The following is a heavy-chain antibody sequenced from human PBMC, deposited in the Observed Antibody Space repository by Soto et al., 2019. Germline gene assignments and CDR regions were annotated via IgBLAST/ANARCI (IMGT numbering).Heavy chain of an antibody. CDR2: IYYSGRT. J-gene: IGHJ4*02. Sequence: QVQLQESGPRLVKPSETLSLTCTVSGDSISSYYWTWIRQPPGKGLEYIGYIYYSGRTYYNPSLKTRVTTSVATSKNQYSLKLSSVTAADTAVYYCARGHLGITTTGTWYDFDYWGQGTLVTVSS. CDR3: ARGHLGITTTGTWYDFDY. D-gene: IGHD2-15*01. V-gene: IGHV4-59*01. CDR1: GDSISSYY.